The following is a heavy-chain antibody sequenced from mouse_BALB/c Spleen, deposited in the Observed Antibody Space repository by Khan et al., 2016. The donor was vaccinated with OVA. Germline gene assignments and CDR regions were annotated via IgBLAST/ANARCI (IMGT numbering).Heavy chain of an antibody. CDR2: IHTNGDNT. V-gene: IGHV5-6-3*01. J-gene: IGHJ4*01. Sequence: EVELVESGGGLVQPGESLKLSCAASGFTFRNYGMSWVRQSPDKSLELVATIHTNGDNTYYLHSVKGRFTISRDNSKNTLYLQMSSVKSEDSAVYNCARQKEFFDYWGQGTSFTVSS. CDR3: ARQKEFFDY. CDR1: GFTFRNYG.